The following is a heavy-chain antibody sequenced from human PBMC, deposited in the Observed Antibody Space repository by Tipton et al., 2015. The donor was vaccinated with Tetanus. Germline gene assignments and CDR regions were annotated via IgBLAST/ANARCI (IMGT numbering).Heavy chain of an antibody. CDR3: ARGSGWADF. V-gene: IGHV4-39*01. J-gene: IGHJ4*02. Sequence: GLVKPSETLSLTCTVSGGSISTRNYFWGWIRQAPGKGLEWIGNIYYSGSTDYNPSLKSRVAISADTSKNQFSLKLSSVTAADTAVYYCARGSGWADFWGQGTQVTVSS. D-gene: IGHD6-19*01. CDR1: GGSISTRNYF. CDR2: IYYSGST.